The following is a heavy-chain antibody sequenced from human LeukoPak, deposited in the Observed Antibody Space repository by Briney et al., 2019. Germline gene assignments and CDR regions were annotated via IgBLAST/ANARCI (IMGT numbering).Heavy chain of an antibody. CDR2: INPSGGST. CDR3: ARGGHRRYYYVSGTEFDP. J-gene: IGHJ5*02. V-gene: IGHV1-46*01. CDR1: GGTFSSYT. D-gene: IGHD3-10*01. Sequence: ASVKVSCKTSGGTFSSYTISWVRQAPGQGLEWMGIINPSGGSTSYAQKFQGRVTMTRDMSTSTVYMELSSLRSDDTAVYYCARGGHRRYYYVSGTEFDPWGQGTLVTVSS.